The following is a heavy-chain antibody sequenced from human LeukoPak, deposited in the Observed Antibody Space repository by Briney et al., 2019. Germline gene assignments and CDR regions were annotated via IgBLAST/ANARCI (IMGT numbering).Heavy chain of an antibody. V-gene: IGHV4-59*01. Sequence: SETLSLTCTVSGGSISSYYWSWIRQPPGKGLEWIGFIFYSGTTNYNPSLKSRVTISVDTSKNQFSLKMSSVTAADTAVYFCARGGPPGYYYDYYMDVWGKGTTVTVSS. J-gene: IGHJ6*03. CDR2: IFYSGTT. CDR1: GGSISSYY. CDR3: ARGGPPGYYYDYYMDV.